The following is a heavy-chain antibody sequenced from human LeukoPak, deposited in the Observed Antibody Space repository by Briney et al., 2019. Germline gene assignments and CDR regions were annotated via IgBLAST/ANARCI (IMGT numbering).Heavy chain of an antibody. CDR3: AKALHGSGRAAFDI. CDR2: ISISGTTI. Sequence: GGSLRLSCAASGFTFTDYYMSWIRQAPGKGLEWVSYISISGTTIYYADSVKGRFTISRDNSKNTLYLQMNSLRAEDTAVYYCAKALHGSGRAAFDIWGQGTMVTVSS. J-gene: IGHJ3*02. CDR1: GFTFTDYY. V-gene: IGHV3-11*04. D-gene: IGHD3-10*01.